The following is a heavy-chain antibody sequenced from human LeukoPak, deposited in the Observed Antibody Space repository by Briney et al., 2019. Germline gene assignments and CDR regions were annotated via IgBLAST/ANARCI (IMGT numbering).Heavy chain of an antibody. CDR3: ASVAAAGTSFDY. Sequence: EASVKVSCKASGYTFTSYDINWVRQATGQGLEWMGWMNPNSGNTGYAQKFQGRVTMTRNTSISTAYMELSSLRSEDTAVYYCASVAAAGTSFDYWGQGTLVTVSS. V-gene: IGHV1-8*01. CDR1: GYTFTSYD. CDR2: MNPNSGNT. D-gene: IGHD6-13*01. J-gene: IGHJ4*02.